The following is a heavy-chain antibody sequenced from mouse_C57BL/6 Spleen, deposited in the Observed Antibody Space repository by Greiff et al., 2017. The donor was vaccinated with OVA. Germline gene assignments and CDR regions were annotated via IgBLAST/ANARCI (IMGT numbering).Heavy chain of an antibody. Sequence: QVQLQQPGAELVKPGASVKLSCKASGYTFTSYWMHWVKQRPGQGLEWIGMIHPNSGSTNYNEKFKSKATLTVDKSSSTAYMQLSSLTSEDSAVYYCAPQDSSGYGYCDYWGQGTTLTVSS. CDR2: IHPNSGST. D-gene: IGHD3-2*02. CDR3: APQDSSGYGYCDY. V-gene: IGHV1-64*01. CDR1: GYTFTSYW. J-gene: IGHJ2*01.